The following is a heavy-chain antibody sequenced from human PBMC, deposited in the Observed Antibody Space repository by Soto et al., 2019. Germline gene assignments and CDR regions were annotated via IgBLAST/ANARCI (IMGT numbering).Heavy chain of an antibody. D-gene: IGHD2-21*01. V-gene: IGHV4-34*01. CDR2: INRSGST. J-gene: IGHJ4*02. CDR3: ATHAIGASFDY. Sequence: SETLSLTCAVYGGSFSGYYWSWIRQPPGKGLEWIGEINRSGSTNYNPSLKSRVTISVDTSKNQFSLKLSSVTAADTAVYYCATHAIGASFDYWGQGTLVTVSS. CDR1: GGSFSGYY.